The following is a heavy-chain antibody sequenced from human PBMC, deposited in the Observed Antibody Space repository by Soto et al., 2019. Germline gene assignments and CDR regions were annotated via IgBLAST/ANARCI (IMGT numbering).Heavy chain of an antibody. CDR2: IIPIFGTA. Sequence: LKRYRKTAGGAISSYAISWVRQDHRQGLEWMGGIIPIFGTANYAQKFQGRVTITADESTSTAYMELSSLRSEDTAVYYCTAELAYCGGDCYFDYWGQGTLVTVSS. CDR3: TAELAYCGGDCYFDY. J-gene: IGHJ4*02. CDR1: GGAISSYA. D-gene: IGHD2-21*02. V-gene: IGHV1-69*01.